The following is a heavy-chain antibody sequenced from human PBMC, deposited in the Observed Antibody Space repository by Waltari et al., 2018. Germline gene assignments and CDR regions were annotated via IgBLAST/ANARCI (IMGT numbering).Heavy chain of an antibody. J-gene: IGHJ4*02. V-gene: IGHV4-39*07. Sequence: QLQLQESGPGLVKPSETLSLTCTVSGGSIRSSSYYWGWIRQPPGKGLEWIGSIYYSGSTYYNPSLKSRVTISVDTSKNQFSLKLSSVTAADTAVYYCARTSLIDFWSGYYYFDYWGQGTLVTVSS. CDR3: ARTSLIDFWSGYYYFDY. CDR2: IYYSGST. CDR1: GGSIRSSSYY. D-gene: IGHD3-3*01.